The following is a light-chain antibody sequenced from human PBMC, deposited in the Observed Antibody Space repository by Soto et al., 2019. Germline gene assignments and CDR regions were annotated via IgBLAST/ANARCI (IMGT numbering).Light chain of an antibody. J-gene: IGKJ5*01. CDR2: SAS. CDR1: QSVTSD. Sequence: EILMTQSPATLSVSPGERATLSCRASQSVTSDLAWYQRKPGQAPRLLIYSASIRATGVPARFSGSGSGTEFTLTISSLQSEDFAVYYCQQYTNWPITFGQGTRLEIK. V-gene: IGKV3-15*01. CDR3: QQYTNWPIT.